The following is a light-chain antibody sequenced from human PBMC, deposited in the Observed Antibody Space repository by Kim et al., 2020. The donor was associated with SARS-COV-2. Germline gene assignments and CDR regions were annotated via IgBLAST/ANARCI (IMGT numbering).Light chain of an antibody. V-gene: IGKV1-39*01. CDR2: ETS. Sequence: GDRVTITCRASQTISSYLNWYQQKPGKAPKLLIYETSSLHSGVSSRFSGSESGTDFTLTISSLQPEDFATYYCQQTYSTPHTFGQGTKLEIK. J-gene: IGKJ2*01. CDR3: QQTYSTPHT. CDR1: QTISSY.